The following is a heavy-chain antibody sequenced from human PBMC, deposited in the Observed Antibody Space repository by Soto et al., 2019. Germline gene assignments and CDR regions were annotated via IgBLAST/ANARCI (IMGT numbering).Heavy chain of an antibody. CDR1: GFMFSAYW. CDR2: ISGGASDK. CDR3: VREDWQRFDH. D-gene: IGHD2-21*01. V-gene: IGHV3-7*01. Sequence: EVQLVESGGGLVQPGGSIRLSCETSGFMFSAYWMSWVRQDPRKGLEWVATISGGASDKFYVDSVKGRFTISRDDAKNSLYLQMNILRDEDTAVYYCVREDWQRFDHWGQGTLVTVSS. J-gene: IGHJ4*02.